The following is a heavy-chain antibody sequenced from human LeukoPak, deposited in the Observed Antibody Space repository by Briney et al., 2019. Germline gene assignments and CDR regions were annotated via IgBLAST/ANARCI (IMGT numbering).Heavy chain of an antibody. CDR1: GGSISSYY. CDR2: IYYSGST. V-gene: IGHV4-59*01. Sequence: KPSETLSLTCTVSGGSISSYYWSWIRQPPGKGLEWIGYIYYSGSTNYTPSLKSRVTISVDTSKNQFSLKLSSVTAADTAVYYCARTITYYYDSSGYSGNDAFDIWGQGTMVTVSS. CDR3: ARTITYYYDSSGYSGNDAFDI. D-gene: IGHD3-22*01. J-gene: IGHJ3*02.